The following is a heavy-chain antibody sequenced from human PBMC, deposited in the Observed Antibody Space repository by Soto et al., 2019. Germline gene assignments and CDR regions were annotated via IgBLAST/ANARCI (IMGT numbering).Heavy chain of an antibody. D-gene: IGHD2-2*01. J-gene: IGHJ5*02. V-gene: IGHV4-4*02. Sequence: SETLSLTCAVSGGSISSSNWWSWVRQPPGKGLEWIGEIYHSGGTNYNPSLKSRVTISVDKSKNQFSLKLSSVTAADTAVYYCARLGYCSSTSCPPGWSDPWGQGTLVTVSS. CDR3: ARLGYCSSTSCPPGWSDP. CDR1: GGSISSSNW. CDR2: IYHSGGT.